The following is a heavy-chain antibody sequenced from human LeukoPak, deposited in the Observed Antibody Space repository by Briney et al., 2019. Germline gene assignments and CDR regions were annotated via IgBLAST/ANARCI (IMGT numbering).Heavy chain of an antibody. CDR3: ARLHYATRAKQLFDY. CDR1: GNSISSGDNY. Sequence: PSETLSLTCTVSGNSISSGDNYWGWIRQPPGKGLEWIGSIYYSGSTYYNPSLKSRVTISVDTSKNQFSLKLSSVTAADTAVYYCARLHYATRAKQLFDYWGQGTLVTVSS. CDR2: IYYSGST. D-gene: IGHD1-1*01. J-gene: IGHJ4*02. V-gene: IGHV4-39*01.